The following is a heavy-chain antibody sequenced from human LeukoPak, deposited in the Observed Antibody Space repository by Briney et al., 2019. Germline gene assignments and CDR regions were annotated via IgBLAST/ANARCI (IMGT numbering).Heavy chain of an antibody. D-gene: IGHD4-17*01. Sequence: SETLSLTCTVSGGSISSGDYYWSWIRQPPGKGQEWIGYIYYSGSTYYNPSLKSRVTISVDTSNNQFSLKLSSVTAADTAVYYYARAVVWNIYGDYVPLHYWGQGTLVTVSS. CDR3: ARAVVWNIYGDYVPLHY. CDR1: GGSISSGDYY. CDR2: IYYSGST. V-gene: IGHV4-30-4*08. J-gene: IGHJ4*02.